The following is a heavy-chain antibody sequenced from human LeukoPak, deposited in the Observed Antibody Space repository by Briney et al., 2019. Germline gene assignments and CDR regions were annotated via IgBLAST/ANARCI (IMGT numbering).Heavy chain of an antibody. CDR2: IYYSGST. J-gene: IGHJ4*02. CDR3: AREVNSGWLAY. V-gene: IGHV4-39*02. D-gene: IGHD6-19*01. CDR1: GGSISSSSYY. Sequence: SETLSLTCTVSGGSISSSSYYWGWIRQPPWKGLEWIGSIYYSGSTHYNPSLKTRVTISVDTSKNQFSLKLSSVTAADTAVYYCAREVNSGWLAYWGQGTLVTVSS.